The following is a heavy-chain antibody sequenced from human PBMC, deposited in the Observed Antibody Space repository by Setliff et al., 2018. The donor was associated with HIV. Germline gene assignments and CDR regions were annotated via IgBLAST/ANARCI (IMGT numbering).Heavy chain of an antibody. CDR2: IFPSGTT. D-gene: IGHD3-16*01. Sequence: PSETLSLTCTVSGDSMRNYYWSWLRQPAGKGLEWIGRIFPSGTTNYNPSLKSRVTMSIDTSKDQFSLHLNSVTAADTAVYFCARDRSNYGSGSSAYNWFDPWGQGNLVTVSS. V-gene: IGHV4-4*07. CDR3: ARDRSNYGSGSSAYNWFDP. J-gene: IGHJ5*02. CDR1: GDSMRNYY.